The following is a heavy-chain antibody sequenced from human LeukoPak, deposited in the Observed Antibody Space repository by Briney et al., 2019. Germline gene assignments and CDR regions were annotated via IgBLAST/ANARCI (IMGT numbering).Heavy chain of an antibody. CDR1: GDSLRGEF. Sequence: SETQSLTCTVTGDSLRGEFWSWIRQSPGAGLQWIAWISDSGRTDFNPSLRSRVTISIDTSKDQFSLTMTSMTTADTAVYYCARGGDSSRYFDYWGQGTLVTVSS. CDR2: ISDSGRT. J-gene: IGHJ4*02. CDR3: ARGGDSSRYFDY. D-gene: IGHD3-16*01. V-gene: IGHV4-59*03.